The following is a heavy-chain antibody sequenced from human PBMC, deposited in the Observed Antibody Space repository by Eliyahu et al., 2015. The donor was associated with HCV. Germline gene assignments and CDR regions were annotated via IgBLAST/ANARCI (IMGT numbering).Heavy chain of an antibody. Sequence: AISGSGGSTYYADSVKGRFTISRDNSKNTLYLQMNSLRAEDTAVYYCAKGEANYYDTKIDYWGQGTLVTVSS. CDR2: ISGSGGST. D-gene: IGHD3-22*01. CDR3: AKGEANYYDTKIDY. J-gene: IGHJ4*02. V-gene: IGHV3-23*01.